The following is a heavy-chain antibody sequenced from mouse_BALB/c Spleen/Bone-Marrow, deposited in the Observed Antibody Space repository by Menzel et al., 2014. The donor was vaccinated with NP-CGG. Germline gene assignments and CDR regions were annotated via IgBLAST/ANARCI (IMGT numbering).Heavy chain of an antibody. J-gene: IGHJ3*01. D-gene: IGHD2-4*01. CDR3: ARRDYYDYAWFAY. Sequence: VQLQQSGPALVKPGASMKISCKASGYSFTGCTMNWVKQSHGKNLEWIGLINPYNGGTTYNQKFKGKATLTVDKSSSTAYMELLSLTSEDSAVYYCARRDYYDYAWFAYWGQGTLVTVSA. V-gene: IGHV1-26*01. CDR2: INPYNGGT. CDR1: GYSFTGCT.